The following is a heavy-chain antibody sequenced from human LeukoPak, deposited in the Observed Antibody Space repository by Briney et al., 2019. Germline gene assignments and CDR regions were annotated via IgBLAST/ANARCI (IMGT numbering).Heavy chain of an antibody. CDR2: ISRQGDTI. V-gene: IGHV3-11*01. D-gene: IGHD2-21*02. J-gene: IGHJ4*02. CDR1: GFTFTDYF. CDR3: AKGRRGGDSLNLNY. Sequence: GGSLRLSCAASGFTFTDYFLGWIRQAPGKGLDWVSHISRQGDTIEYADSVKGRFTISRDNAKNSLYLQMNLLRVEDTAMYFCAKGRRGGDSLNLNYWGKGALVTV.